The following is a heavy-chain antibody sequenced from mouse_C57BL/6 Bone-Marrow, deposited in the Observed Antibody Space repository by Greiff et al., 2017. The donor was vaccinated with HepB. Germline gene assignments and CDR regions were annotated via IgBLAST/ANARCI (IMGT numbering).Heavy chain of an antibody. CDR2: FHPYNDDT. Sequence: QVQLKESGAELVKPGASVKMSCKASGYTFTTYPIEWMKQNHGKSLEWIGNFHPYNDDTKYNEKFKGKATLTVEKSSSTVYLELSRLTSDDSAVYYCARSRWLPWYFDVWGTGTTVTVSS. D-gene: IGHD2-3*01. V-gene: IGHV1-47*01. CDR1: GYTFTTYP. CDR3: ARSRWLPWYFDV. J-gene: IGHJ1*03.